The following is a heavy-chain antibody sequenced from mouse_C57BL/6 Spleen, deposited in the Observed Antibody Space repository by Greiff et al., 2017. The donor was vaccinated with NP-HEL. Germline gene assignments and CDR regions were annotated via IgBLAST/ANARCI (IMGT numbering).Heavy chain of an antibody. CDR1: GFTFSNYW. CDR2: IRLKSDNYAT. Sequence: DVKLVESGGGLVQPGGSMKLSCVASGFTFSNYWMNWVRQSPEKGLEWVAQIRLKSDNYATHYAESVKGRFTISRDDSKSSVYLQMNNLRAEDTGIYYCTLITTVVARNWYFDVWGTGTTVTVSS. CDR3: TLITTVVARNWYFDV. J-gene: IGHJ1*03. V-gene: IGHV6-3*01. D-gene: IGHD1-1*01.